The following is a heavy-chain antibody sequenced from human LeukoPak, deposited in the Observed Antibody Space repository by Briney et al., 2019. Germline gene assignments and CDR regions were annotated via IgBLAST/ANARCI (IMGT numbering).Heavy chain of an antibody. V-gene: IGHV1-69*01. J-gene: IGHJ3*02. D-gene: IGHD6-13*01. CDR1: GGTFSSYA. Sequence: SVKDSCKASGGTFSSYAISWVRQAPGQGLEWMGGIIPIFGTANYAQKFQGRVTITADESTSTAYMELSSLRSEDTAVYYCARGGPYSSSWLYDAFDIWGQGTMVTVSS. CDR3: ARGGPYSSSWLYDAFDI. CDR2: IIPIFGTA.